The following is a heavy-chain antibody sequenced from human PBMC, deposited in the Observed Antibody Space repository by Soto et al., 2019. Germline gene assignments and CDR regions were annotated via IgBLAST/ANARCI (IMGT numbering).Heavy chain of an antibody. D-gene: IGHD3-22*01. Sequence: PSETLSLTCAVYGGSFSGYYWSWIRQPPGKGLEWIGEINHSGSTNYNPSLKSRVTISVDTSKNQFSRKLSSVTAADTAVYYCASSYYDSSGDMSWFDPWGQGTLVTVSS. CDR3: ASSYYDSSGDMSWFDP. V-gene: IGHV4-34*01. CDR1: GGSFSGYY. J-gene: IGHJ5*02. CDR2: INHSGST.